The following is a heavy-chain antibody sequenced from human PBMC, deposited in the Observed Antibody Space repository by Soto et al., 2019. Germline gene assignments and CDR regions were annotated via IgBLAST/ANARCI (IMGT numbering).Heavy chain of an antibody. V-gene: IGHV3-23*01. CDR2: ISGSGGST. J-gene: IGHJ5*02. CDR3: AKVRAEGITIFGVVPPRRFDP. D-gene: IGHD3-3*01. Sequence: GGSLRLSCAASGFTFSSYAMSWVRQAPGKGLEWVSAISGSGGSTYYADSVKGRFTISRDNSKNTLYLQMNSLRAEDRAVYYCAKVRAEGITIFGVVPPRRFDPWGQGTLVTVSS. CDR1: GFTFSSYA.